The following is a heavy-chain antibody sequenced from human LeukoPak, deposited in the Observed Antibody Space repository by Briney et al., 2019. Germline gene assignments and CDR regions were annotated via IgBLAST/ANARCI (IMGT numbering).Heavy chain of an antibody. CDR2: ISSSGSTI. CDR1: GFTFSSYE. Sequence: GGSLRLSCAASGFTFSSYEMNWVRQAPGKGLEWVSYISSSGSTIYYADSVKGRFTISRDNAQNSLYLQMNSLRAEDTAVYYCARGLPGPFDNWTGCLVGVEYWGQGTLVTVSS. D-gene: IGHD3-9*01. J-gene: IGHJ4*02. CDR3: ARGLPGPFDNWTGCLVGVEY. V-gene: IGHV3-48*03.